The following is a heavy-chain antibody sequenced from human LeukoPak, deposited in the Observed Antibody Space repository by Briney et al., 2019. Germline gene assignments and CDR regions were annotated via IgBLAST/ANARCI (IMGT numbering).Heavy chain of an antibody. CDR3: VRGDYGDYTLFDY. V-gene: IGHV3-53*01. CDR1: GFTVSSNY. Sequence: GGSLRLSCAASGFTVSSNYMSWVRQAPGKGLEWVSVIYSGGSTYYADSVKGRFTISRDNSKNTLYLQMNSLRAENTAVYYCVRGDYGDYTLFDYWGQGTLVTVSS. J-gene: IGHJ4*02. CDR2: IYSGGST. D-gene: IGHD4-17*01.